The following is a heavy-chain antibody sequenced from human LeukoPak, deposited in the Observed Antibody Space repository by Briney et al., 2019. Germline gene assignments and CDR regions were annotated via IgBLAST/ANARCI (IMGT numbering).Heavy chain of an antibody. CDR3: ASSTRYYYDSSGYYYNY. CDR2: ISSSGSTI. J-gene: IGHJ4*02. Sequence: PGGSLRLSCAASGFTFSDYYMSWIRQAPGKGLEWVSYISSSGSTIYYADSVKGRFTISRDNAKNSLYLQMNSLRAEDTAVYYCASSTRYYYDSSGYYYNYWGQGTLVTVSS. V-gene: IGHV3-11*01. CDR1: GFTFSDYY. D-gene: IGHD3-22*01.